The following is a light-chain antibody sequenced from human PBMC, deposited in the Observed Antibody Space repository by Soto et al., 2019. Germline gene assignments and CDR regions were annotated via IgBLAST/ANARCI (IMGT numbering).Light chain of an antibody. CDR1: RTISSW. V-gene: IGKV1-5*03. J-gene: IGKJ1*01. Sequence: DIEMTQPPATLSGSVGARVTISCRATRTISSWLAWYQQKPGKAPKLLYYKASTLKSGVPSRFSGSGSGTEFTLTISSLQPDDCATYYCQHYNSYSQAFGQGTKVELK. CDR3: QHYNSYSQA. CDR2: KAS.